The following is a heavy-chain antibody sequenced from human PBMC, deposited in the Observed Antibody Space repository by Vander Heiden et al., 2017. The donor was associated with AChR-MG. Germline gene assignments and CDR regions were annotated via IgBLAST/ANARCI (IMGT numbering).Heavy chain of an antibody. J-gene: IGHJ4*02. D-gene: IGHD1-1*01. V-gene: IGHV3-23*01. CDR3: ALEEWGYFDY. CDR2: IHGSGGTT. Sequence: EVHLLESGGGLVQPGGSLRLPCAASRFHFSSHAMGWVRQAPGRGLEWFSTIHGSGGTTFYADSVKGRFTISRDDSKSTLYLEMKSLRAEDTAVYYCALEEWGYFDYWGQGTLVTVSS. CDR1: RFHFSSHA.